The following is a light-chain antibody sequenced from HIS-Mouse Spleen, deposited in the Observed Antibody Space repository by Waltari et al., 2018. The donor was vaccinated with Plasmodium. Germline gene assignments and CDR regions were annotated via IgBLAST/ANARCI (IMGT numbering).Light chain of an antibody. CDR3: QQRSNWPPLT. V-gene: IGKV3-11*01. CDR1: QSVSSY. CDR2: DAS. Sequence: EIVLTQSPATLSLSPGESATLSCRASQSVSSYLAWYQQNPGQAPRLLLYDASNRATGIPARFSGSGSGTDFTLTISSLEPEDFAVYYCQQRSNWPPLTFGGGTKVEIK. J-gene: IGKJ4*01.